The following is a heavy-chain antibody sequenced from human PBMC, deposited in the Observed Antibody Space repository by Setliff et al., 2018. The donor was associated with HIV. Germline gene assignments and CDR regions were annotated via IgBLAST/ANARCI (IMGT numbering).Heavy chain of an antibody. D-gene: IGHD6-19*01. J-gene: IGHJ3*02. CDR1: GYSFARYG. V-gene: IGHV1-18*01. Sequence: ASVKVSCKASGYSFARYGLSWVRQAPGQGLEWMGWISGFNGNTKYAQSFQDRGAMTTETATSKAYMEMRSLRSDDTAGYFCSRVPYRSAWFSGGHDAFDIWGQGTMVTVSS. CDR2: ISGFNGNT. CDR3: SRVPYRSAWFSGGHDAFDI.